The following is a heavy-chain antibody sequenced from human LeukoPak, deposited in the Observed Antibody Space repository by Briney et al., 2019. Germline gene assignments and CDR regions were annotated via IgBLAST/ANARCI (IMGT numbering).Heavy chain of an antibody. D-gene: IGHD2-2*01. Sequence: GGSLRLSCAASGFTFDDYAMHWVRQAPGKGLEWVSLISWDGGRTYYADSVKGRFTISRDNSKNSLYLQMNSLRAEDTALYYCAKDQSPGYCSSTSCFPPPSIDYWGQGTLVTVSS. CDR1: GFTFDDYA. CDR2: ISWDGGRT. CDR3: AKDQSPGYCSSTSCFPPPSIDY. V-gene: IGHV3-43D*03. J-gene: IGHJ4*02.